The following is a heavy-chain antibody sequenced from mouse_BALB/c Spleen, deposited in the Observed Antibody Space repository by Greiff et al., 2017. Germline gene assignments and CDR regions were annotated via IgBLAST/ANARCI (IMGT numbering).Heavy chain of an antibody. CDR2: INPGSGGT. CDR1: GYAFTNYL. J-gene: IGHJ2*01. V-gene: IGHV1-54*01. D-gene: IGHD1-1*01. Sequence: QVQLKESGAELVRPGTSVKVSCKASGYAFTNYLIEWVKQRPGQGLEWIGVINPGSGGTNYNEKFKGKATLTADKSSSTAYMQLSSLTSDDSAVYFCARDPYYYGSSYDYWGQGTTLTVSS. CDR3: ARDPYYYGSSYDY.